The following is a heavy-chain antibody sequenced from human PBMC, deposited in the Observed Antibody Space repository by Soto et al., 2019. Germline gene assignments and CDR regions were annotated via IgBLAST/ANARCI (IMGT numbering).Heavy chain of an antibody. CDR2: IGAAGDT. V-gene: IGHV3-13*04. CDR3: TRGAAGFDY. Sequence: GGSLRLSCAASGFTFSTYGMHWVRQSTGKGLEWVSAIGAAGDTFYADSVKGRFTISRENAKNSLYLQMNSLRAGDTAVYYCTRGAAGFDYWGQGTLVTVSS. J-gene: IGHJ4*02. D-gene: IGHD6-13*01. CDR1: GFTFSTYG.